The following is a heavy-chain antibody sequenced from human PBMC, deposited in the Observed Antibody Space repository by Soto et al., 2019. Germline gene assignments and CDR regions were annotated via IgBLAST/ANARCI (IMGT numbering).Heavy chain of an antibody. Sequence: PGGSLRLSCAASGFTFSSYWMSWVGQAPGKGLEWVANIKKDGSEKYYVDSVKGRFTISRDNAKNSLYLQMNSLRAEDTAVYYCARGIYQEPYGSGSYNDYRGQGTQVTASS. CDR2: IKKDGSEK. D-gene: IGHD3-10*01. J-gene: IGHJ4*02. V-gene: IGHV3-7*03. CDR3: ARGIYQEPYGSGSYNDY. CDR1: GFTFSSYW.